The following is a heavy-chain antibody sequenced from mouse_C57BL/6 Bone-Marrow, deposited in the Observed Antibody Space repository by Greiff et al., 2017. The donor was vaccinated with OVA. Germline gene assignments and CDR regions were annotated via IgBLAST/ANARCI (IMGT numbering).Heavy chain of an antibody. J-gene: IGHJ2*01. CDR2: ISSGGSYT. V-gene: IGHV5-6*01. CDR3: ARGGY. Sequence: EVKLVESGGDLVKPGGSLKLSCAASGFTFRSYGMSWVRQTPDKRLEWVATISSGGSYTYYPDSVKGRFTISRDNAKNTLYLQMSSLKSEDTAMYYCARGGYWGQGTTLTVSS. CDR1: GFTFRSYG.